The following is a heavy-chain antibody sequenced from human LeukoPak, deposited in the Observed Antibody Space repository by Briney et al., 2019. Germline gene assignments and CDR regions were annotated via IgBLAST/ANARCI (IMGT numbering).Heavy chain of an antibody. CDR1: GFTFTKSA. CDR2: IVVGSGNT. D-gene: IGHD5-18*01. V-gene: IGHV1-58*01. CDR3: AAVPTLRGYNYVYFSGMDV. J-gene: IGHJ6*02. Sequence: SVKVSCRASGFTFTKSAVQWVRQARGQRLECIGWIVVGSGNTNYAQKFQQRVTITRDMSTSTAYMELSSLRSEDTAVYYCAAVPTLRGYNYVYFSGMDVWGQGTTVTVSS.